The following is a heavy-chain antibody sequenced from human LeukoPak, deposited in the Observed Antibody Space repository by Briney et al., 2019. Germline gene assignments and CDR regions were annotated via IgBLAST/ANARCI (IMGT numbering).Heavy chain of an antibody. CDR2: IYSGGST. V-gene: IGHV3-53*01. D-gene: IGHD2-21*01. CDR3: TRGGGGSFPHY. Sequence: SGGSLRLSCAASGVTVSSNFLSWVRRPPGKGLEWVSDIYSGGSTYYADSVKGRFTISRDNSKNTLYLQMNSLRAEDTAVYYCTRGGGGSFPHYWGQGTLVTVSS. CDR1: GVTVSSNF. J-gene: IGHJ4*02.